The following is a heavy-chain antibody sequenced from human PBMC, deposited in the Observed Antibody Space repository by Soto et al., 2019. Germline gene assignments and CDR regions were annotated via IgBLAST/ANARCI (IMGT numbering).Heavy chain of an antibody. CDR1: GFTFTTYA. D-gene: IGHD3-22*01. V-gene: IGHV3-30*04. J-gene: IGHJ4*02. Sequence: QVQLVESGGGVVQSGGSLRLSCVDPGFTFTTYALHWIRQAPGKRLEWVAVISHNGNKQYYADPVKGRLTISRDTSKSTLYLQMTSPRPADTAVYYCASGAGFYYDTSRYWGQETLVTVSS. CDR3: ASGAGFYYDTSRY. CDR2: ISHNGNKQ.